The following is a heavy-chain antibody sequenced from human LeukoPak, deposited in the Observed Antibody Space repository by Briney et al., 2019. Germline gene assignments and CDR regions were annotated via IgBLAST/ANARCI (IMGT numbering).Heavy chain of an antibody. CDR1: GFTFSSYA. V-gene: IGHV3-23*01. J-gene: IGHJ4*02. CDR2: ISGSGGST. D-gene: IGHD3-3*01. Sequence: GGSLRLSCAASGFTFSSYAMRWVRQAPGKGLEWVSAISGSGGSTYYADSVKGRFTISRDNSKNTLYLQMNSLRAEETAVYYCAKDLQPPYYDFWSGYYEAAKEGYFDCWGQGTLVTVSS. CDR3: AKDLQPPYYDFWSGYYEAAKEGYFDC.